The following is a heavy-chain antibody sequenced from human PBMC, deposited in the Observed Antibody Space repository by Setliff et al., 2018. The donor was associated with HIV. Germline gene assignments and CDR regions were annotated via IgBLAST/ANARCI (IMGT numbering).Heavy chain of an antibody. CDR2: INSSGTT. Sequence: PSETLSLTCTVSGGSFSNFFWNWTRQPPGKGLEWIGYINSSGTTNYNPSLRSRVTISVDTSKNQFSLKLSSVTAADTAVYYCARLSLSLVRGIINSGDRFFDYWGQGSLVTVSS. J-gene: IGHJ4*02. V-gene: IGHV4-4*08. CDR3: ARLSLSLVRGIINSGDRFFDY. D-gene: IGHD3-10*01. CDR1: GGSFSNFF.